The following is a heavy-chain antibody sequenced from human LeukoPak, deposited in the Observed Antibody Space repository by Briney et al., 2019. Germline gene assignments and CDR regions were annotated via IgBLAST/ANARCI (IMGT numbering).Heavy chain of an antibody. CDR1: GFTFSSNG. V-gene: IGHV3-30*18. CDR3: AKDRSSTWSLDY. D-gene: IGHD6-13*01. Sequence: PGRSLRLSCAASGFTFSSNGMHWVRQAPGKGLEWVAVISYDGSDKYYADSVKGRFTISRDNSKNTLYLQMNSLRVEDTALYYCAKDRSSTWSLDYWGQGTLVTVSS. J-gene: IGHJ4*02. CDR2: ISYDGSDK.